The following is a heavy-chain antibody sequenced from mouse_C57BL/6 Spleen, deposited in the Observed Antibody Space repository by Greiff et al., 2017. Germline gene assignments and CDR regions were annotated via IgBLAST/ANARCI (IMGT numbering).Heavy chain of an antibody. CDR2: IYPRGGYT. Sequence: QVQLQQSGAELVRPGASVKLSCKASGYTFTSYWIGWVKQRPGQGLEWIGGIYPRGGYTKYNEKFKGKATLTVDKSSSTAYMELRSLTSEDSAVYYCARARARSHGLYYVEDGGKGTTLT. V-gene: IGHV1-81*01. CDR3: ARARARSHGLYYVED. D-gene: IGHD3-3*01. CDR1: GYTFTSYW. J-gene: IGHJ2*01.